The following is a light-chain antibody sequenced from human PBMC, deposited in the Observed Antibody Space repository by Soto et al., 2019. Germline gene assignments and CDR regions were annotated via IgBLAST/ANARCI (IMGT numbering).Light chain of an antibody. CDR3: QQRKHWPPIT. CDR1: QSVDKF. CDR2: DSS. J-gene: IGKJ5*01. V-gene: IGKV3-11*01. Sequence: DIVMTQSPDSLAVSLGERATLSCRASQSVDKFLAWYQQRPGQPPRRLLFDSSNRATGVPVRFSGSGSGTVFTPTIGSLEPEDSAVYYCQQRKHWPPITFGQGTRLEIK.